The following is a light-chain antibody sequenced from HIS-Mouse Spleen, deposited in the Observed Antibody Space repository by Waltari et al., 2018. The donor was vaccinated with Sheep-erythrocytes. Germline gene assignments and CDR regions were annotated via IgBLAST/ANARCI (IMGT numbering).Light chain of an antibody. J-gene: IGLJ2*01. CDR2: DVS. CDR1: SSDLGGYNH. CDR3: CSYAGSYTLV. Sequence: QSALTPPRSVSGSPGQSVTISCTGTSSDLGGYNHVSWYQQHPGKAPKLMIYDVSKRPSGVPDRFSGSKSGNTASLTISGLQAEDEADYYCCSYAGSYTLVFGGGTKLTVL. V-gene: IGLV2-11*01.